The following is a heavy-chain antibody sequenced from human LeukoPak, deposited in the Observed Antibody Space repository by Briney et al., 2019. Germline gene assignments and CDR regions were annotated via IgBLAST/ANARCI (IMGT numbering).Heavy chain of an antibody. J-gene: IGHJ3*02. Sequence: GGSLRLSCAASGFTFSSYAMSWVRQAPGKGLVWVSRINTDGSSTSYADSVKGRFTISRDNAKNTLYLRMNSLRAEDTAVYYCARVDEGLDYDFWSGLEDAFDIWGQGTMVTVSS. CDR3: ARVDEGLDYDFWSGLEDAFDI. CDR1: GFTFSSYA. CDR2: INTDGSST. D-gene: IGHD3-3*01. V-gene: IGHV3-74*01.